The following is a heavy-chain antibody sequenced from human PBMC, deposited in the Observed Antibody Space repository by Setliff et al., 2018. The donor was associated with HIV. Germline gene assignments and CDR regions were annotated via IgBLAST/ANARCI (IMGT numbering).Heavy chain of an antibody. CDR3: ARLRLAVMMSLDYFDL. CDR2: IYNPGST. J-gene: IGHJ4*02. V-gene: IGHV4-4*09. CDR1: GGSITNFY. Sequence: SETLSLTCNVSGGSITNFYWSWIRQPPGKGLEWIGYIYNPGSTNFNPSLQSRVSMSVDMSTNQFSLRLTSVTAADTAVYYCARLRLAVMMSLDYFDLWGQGTLVTVSS. D-gene: IGHD3-16*01.